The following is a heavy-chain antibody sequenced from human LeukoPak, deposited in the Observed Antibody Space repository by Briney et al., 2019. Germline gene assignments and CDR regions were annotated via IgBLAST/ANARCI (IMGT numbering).Heavy chain of an antibody. V-gene: IGHV3-11*05. CDR2: ISSSSSYT. CDR3: ARELAVAGMRDYYFDY. D-gene: IGHD6-19*01. CDR1: GFTFSDYY. J-gene: IGHJ4*02. Sequence: GGSLRLSCAASGFTFSDYYMSWIRQAPGKGLEWVSYISSSSSYTNYADSVKGRFTISRDNAKNSLYLQMNSLRAEDTAVYYWARELAVAGMRDYYFDYWGQGTLVTVSS.